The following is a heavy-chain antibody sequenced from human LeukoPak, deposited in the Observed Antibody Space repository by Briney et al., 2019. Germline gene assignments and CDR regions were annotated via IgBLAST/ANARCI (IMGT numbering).Heavy chain of an antibody. CDR1: GGTFSSYA. CDR2: IIPIFGTA. J-gene: IGHJ5*02. Sequence: SVKVSCKASGGTFSSYAISWVRRAPGQGLEWMGGIIPIFGTANYAQKFQGRVTITADESTSIAYMELSGLRSEDTAVYYCARDRPTDYDILTGRFDPWGQGTLVTVSS. V-gene: IGHV1-69*01. D-gene: IGHD3-9*01. CDR3: ARDRPTDYDILTGRFDP.